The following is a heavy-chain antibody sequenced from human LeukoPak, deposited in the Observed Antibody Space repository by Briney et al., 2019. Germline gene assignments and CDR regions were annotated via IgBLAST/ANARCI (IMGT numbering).Heavy chain of an antibody. Sequence: ASVKVSCKASGYTFTSYYMHWVRQAPGQGLEWMGIINPSGGSTSYAQKFQGRVTMTRDTSTSTVYMELSSLRSEDTAVYYCARGGHSTYYDFWSGYYPLMTGFDPWGQGTLVTVSS. CDR2: INPSGGST. D-gene: IGHD3-3*01. CDR3: ARGGHSTYYDFWSGYYPLMTGFDP. V-gene: IGHV1-46*01. CDR1: GYTFTSYY. J-gene: IGHJ5*02.